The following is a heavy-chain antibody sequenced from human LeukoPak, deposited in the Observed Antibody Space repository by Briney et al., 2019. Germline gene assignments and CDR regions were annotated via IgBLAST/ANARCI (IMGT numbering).Heavy chain of an antibody. J-gene: IGHJ4*02. CDR2: INPNSGGT. Sequence: ASVKVSCKASGGTFSSYAISWVRQARGQGLEWMGWINPNSGGTNYAQKFQGRVTMTRDTSISTAYMELSRLRSDDTAVYYCARETDTAMVVYWGQGTLVTVSS. D-gene: IGHD5-18*01. CDR3: ARETDTAMVVY. V-gene: IGHV1-2*02. CDR1: GGTFSSYA.